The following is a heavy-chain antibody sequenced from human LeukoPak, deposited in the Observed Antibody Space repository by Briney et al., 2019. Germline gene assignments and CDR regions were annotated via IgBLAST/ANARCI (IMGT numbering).Heavy chain of an antibody. CDR3: ARTRRHYYKSGSNQTPWPGAMDA. CDR2: VYYSGTT. Sequence: SETLSLTCTVSGGSVNDYYWSWIRQPPGKGLEWIGHVYYSGTTKYNPSLKSRVTIAMDTPNNQFSLSLSSVTAADTAVYYCARTRRHYYKSGSNQTPWPGAMDAWGQGTTVTVSS. CDR1: GGSVNDYY. V-gene: IGHV4-59*02. J-gene: IGHJ6*02. D-gene: IGHD3-10*01.